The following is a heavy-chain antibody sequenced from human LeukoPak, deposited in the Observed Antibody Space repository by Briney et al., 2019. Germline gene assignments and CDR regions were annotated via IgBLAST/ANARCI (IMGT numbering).Heavy chain of an antibody. CDR2: ISTDGKST. CDR1: GFTFSNYW. D-gene: IGHD3-10*01. CDR3: VRGIGDDY. V-gene: IGHV3-74*01. J-gene: IGHJ4*02. Sequence: GGSLRLSCVASGFTFSNYWMLWVRQAPGKGLMWVSLISTDGKSTRYAESVKGRFTISRDNAKNTLSLQMNSLRADDTAVYYCVRGIGDDYWGQGTLVTVSS.